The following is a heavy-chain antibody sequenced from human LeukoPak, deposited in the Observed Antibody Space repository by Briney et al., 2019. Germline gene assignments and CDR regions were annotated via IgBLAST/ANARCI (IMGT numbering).Heavy chain of an antibody. Sequence: SQTLSLTCTVSGVSVSSGTYYWTWIRQPAGKGLEWIGRIYTSGSTNFNPSLKSRVSISLDTSQNQFSLKVSTVTAADTAVYSWAKEGAALNFDTGARESWSPSP. V-gene: IGHV4-61*02. J-gene: IGHJ4*02. CDR1: GVSVSSGTYY. CDR2: IYTSGST. CDR3: AKEGAALNFDT. D-gene: IGHD6-6*01.